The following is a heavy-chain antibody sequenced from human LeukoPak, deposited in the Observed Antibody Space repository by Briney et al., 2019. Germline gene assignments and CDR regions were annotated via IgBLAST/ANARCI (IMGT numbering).Heavy chain of an antibody. D-gene: IGHD3-10*01. CDR3: ARHGARGVIR. Sequence: GGSLRLSCAASGFTFSSYSMNWVRQAPGKGLEWVSYISSSSSTIYYADSVKGRFTISRDNAKNSLYLQMNSLRAEDTAVYYCARHGARGVIRWGQGTLVTVSS. J-gene: IGHJ4*02. CDR1: GFTFSSYS. CDR2: ISSSSSTI. V-gene: IGHV3-48*01.